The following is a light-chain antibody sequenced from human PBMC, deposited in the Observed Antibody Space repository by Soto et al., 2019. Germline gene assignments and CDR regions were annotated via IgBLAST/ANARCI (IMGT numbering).Light chain of an antibody. Sequence: QSVLTQPASVSGSAGQSITISCTGTSSDGGGYNYVSWYQQHPGKAPKLMIYDVSNRPSGVSNRFSGSKSGNTASLTISGLQAEDEADYYCSSYTSSSTQVFGTGTKFTVL. CDR3: SSYTSSSTQV. CDR2: DVS. J-gene: IGLJ1*01. CDR1: SSDGGGYNY. V-gene: IGLV2-14*01.